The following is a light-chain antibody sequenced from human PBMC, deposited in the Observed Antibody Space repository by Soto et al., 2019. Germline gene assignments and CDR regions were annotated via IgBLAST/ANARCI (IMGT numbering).Light chain of an antibody. J-gene: IGKJ1*01. CDR1: ESVSSW. Sequence: DIQMTQSPSTLSASVGDRVTITCRASESVSSWLAWCQQKPGKAPKFLIYDASTLERGVPSRFRGSGYGTEFTLTISSLQPDDFATYYCQQYSTYSWTFGQGTKVEIK. V-gene: IGKV1-5*01. CDR3: QQYSTYSWT. CDR2: DAS.